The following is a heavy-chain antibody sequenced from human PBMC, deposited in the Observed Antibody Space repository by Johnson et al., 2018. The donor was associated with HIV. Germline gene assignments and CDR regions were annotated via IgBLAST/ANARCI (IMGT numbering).Heavy chain of an antibody. J-gene: IGHJ3*02. D-gene: IGHD6-13*01. CDR1: GFTVSSNY. Sequence: VQLVESGGGLVQPGGSLRLSCAASGFTVSSNYMSWVRQAPGKGLEWVSVIYSGGSTYYADSVQGRFTISRDNSKNTLYLQMNSLRAEDTAVYYCAREGGYSSSWYGGYGREDAFDIWGQGTMVTVSS. V-gene: IGHV3-66*01. CDR3: AREGGYSSSWYGGYGREDAFDI. CDR2: IYSGGST.